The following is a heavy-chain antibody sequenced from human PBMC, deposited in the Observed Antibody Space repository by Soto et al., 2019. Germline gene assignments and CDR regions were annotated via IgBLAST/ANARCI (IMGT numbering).Heavy chain of an antibody. CDR2: IIAANGNT. J-gene: IGHJ4*02. D-gene: IGHD1-26*01. CDR3: VRGSGSLSPSFDS. Sequence: QVQVVQSGAEVKKPGASVKVSCMTSRYSFPDYPIHWVRQAPGQRLEWMGWIIAANGNTKYSQKFRGRVTITSDTSATTAYMELNNLRPDDTAVYYCVRGSGSLSPSFDSWGQGTLVTVSS. V-gene: IGHV1-3*01. CDR1: RYSFPDYP.